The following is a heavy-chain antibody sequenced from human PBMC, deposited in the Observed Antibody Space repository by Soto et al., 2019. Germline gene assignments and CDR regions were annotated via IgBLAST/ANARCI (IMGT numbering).Heavy chain of an antibody. CDR1: GGSISSYY. V-gene: IGHV4-59*01. CDR3: ARVHYDFWSGSKGINWFDP. D-gene: IGHD3-3*01. CDR2: IYYSGST. J-gene: IGHJ5*02. Sequence: QVQLQESGPGLVKPSETLSLTCTVSGGSISSYYWSWIRQPPGKGLEWIGYIYYSGSTNYNPSLKSRVTISVDTSKNQFSLKLSSVTAADTAVYYCARVHYDFWSGSKGINWFDPWGQGTLVTVSS.